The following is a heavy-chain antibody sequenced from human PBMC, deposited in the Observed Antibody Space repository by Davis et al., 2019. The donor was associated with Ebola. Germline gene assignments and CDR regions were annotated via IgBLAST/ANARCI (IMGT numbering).Heavy chain of an antibody. J-gene: IGHJ6*02. Sequence: MPSETLSLTCAVYGVSFSGYYWNWIRQPPGKGLEWIGEINHSGRTNYNLSLQSRVTMSVDTSKNQFSLRVRSVTAADTAVYYCARGGGYGGYGMDVWGQGTTVTVSS. CDR3: ARGGGYGGYGMDV. D-gene: IGHD6-25*01. V-gene: IGHV4-34*01. CDR2: INHSGRT. CDR1: GVSFSGYY.